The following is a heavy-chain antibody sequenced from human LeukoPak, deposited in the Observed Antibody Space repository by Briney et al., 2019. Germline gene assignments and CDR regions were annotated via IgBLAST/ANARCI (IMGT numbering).Heavy chain of an antibody. Sequence: GGSLRLSCSASGFTFSNYAIHWVRQAPGKGLEYVSTISHDGGNTNYADSVKGRFTISRDNSKNTLYLQMSSLGAEDTAVYYCVKAAGSWYGYFDYWGQGTLVTVSS. CDR1: GFTFSNYA. V-gene: IGHV3-64D*06. CDR3: VKAAGSWYGYFDY. J-gene: IGHJ4*02. D-gene: IGHD6-13*01. CDR2: ISHDGGNT.